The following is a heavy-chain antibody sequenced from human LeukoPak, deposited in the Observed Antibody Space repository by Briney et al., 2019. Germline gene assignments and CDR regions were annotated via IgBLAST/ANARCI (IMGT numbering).Heavy chain of an antibody. Sequence: SETLSLTCGVYGGSFSGYYWSWIHQPPGKGLEWIGESDHSGGTNYNPSLKSRVIISVDTSKNQFSLKLSSVTAADTAVYYCARADEAAVDTPFDYWGQGTLVTVSS. J-gene: IGHJ4*02. CDR3: ARADEAAVDTPFDY. V-gene: IGHV4-34*01. D-gene: IGHD6-25*01. CDR1: GGSFSGYY. CDR2: SDHSGGT.